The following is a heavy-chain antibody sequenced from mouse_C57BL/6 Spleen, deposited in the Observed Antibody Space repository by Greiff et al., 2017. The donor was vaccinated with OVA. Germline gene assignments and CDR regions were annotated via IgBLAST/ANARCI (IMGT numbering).Heavy chain of an antibody. Sequence: EVKLQQSGPELVKPGASVKIPCKASGYTFTDYNMDWVKQSHGKSLEWIGDINPNNGGTIYNQKFKGKATLTVDKSSSTAYMELRSLTSEDTAVYYCARSRDYYGSSLGWYFDVWGTGTTVTVSS. CDR1: GYTFTDYN. CDR2: INPNNGGT. D-gene: IGHD1-1*01. J-gene: IGHJ1*03. CDR3: ARSRDYYGSSLGWYFDV. V-gene: IGHV1-18*01.